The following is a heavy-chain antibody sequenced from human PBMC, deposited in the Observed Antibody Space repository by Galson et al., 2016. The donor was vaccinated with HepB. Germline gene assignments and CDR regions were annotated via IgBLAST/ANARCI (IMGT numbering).Heavy chain of an antibody. CDR1: GFTFSSYG. CDR2: IWYDGSNK. D-gene: IGHD3-9*01. Sequence: SLRLPCAASGFTFSSYGMHWVRQAPGKGLEWVAVIWYDGSNKYYADSVKGRFTISRDNSKNTLYLQMNSLRAEDTAVYYCARDADDILTGYEPPLYYFDYWGQGTLVTVSS. J-gene: IGHJ4*02. CDR3: ARDADDILTGYEPPLYYFDY. V-gene: IGHV3-33*01.